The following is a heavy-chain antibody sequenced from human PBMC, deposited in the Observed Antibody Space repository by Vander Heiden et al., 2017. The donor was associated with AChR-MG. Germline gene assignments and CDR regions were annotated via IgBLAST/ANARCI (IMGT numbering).Heavy chain of an antibody. D-gene: IGHD3-10*01. CDR2: INPVTGGP. J-gene: IGHJ5*02. Sequence: QVQLVQSGAEVKKPGASVKVSCKASGYTFTGHYMHWVRRAPGQGLEWMGWINPVTGGPNYTQNFQGRVTMTRDTSISTAYMELSRLRLDDTAVYYCARNLGVSGDWFDPWGQGTLVTVTS. CDR1: GYTFTGHY. V-gene: IGHV1-2*02. CDR3: ARNLGVSGDWFDP.